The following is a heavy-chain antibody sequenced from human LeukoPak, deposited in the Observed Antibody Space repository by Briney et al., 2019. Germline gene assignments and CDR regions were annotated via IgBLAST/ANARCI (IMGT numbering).Heavy chain of an antibody. Sequence: PGGSLRLSCAASGFTFSTYGMEWVRQAPGKGLEWVAYIRYDGSNKNYADSVKGRFTISRDNSKNTLYLQMSSLRAEDTAVYYCAKVVTGYCSTTSCPFDSWGQGTLVTVSS. CDR3: AKVVTGYCSTTSCPFDS. D-gene: IGHD2-2*01. CDR2: IRYDGSNK. CDR1: GFTFSTYG. J-gene: IGHJ4*02. V-gene: IGHV3-30*02.